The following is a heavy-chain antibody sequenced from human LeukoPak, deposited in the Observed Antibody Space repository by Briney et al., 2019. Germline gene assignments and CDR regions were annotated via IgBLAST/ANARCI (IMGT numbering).Heavy chain of an antibody. J-gene: IGHJ4*02. Sequence: SETLSLTCTVSGGSISGYYWGWIRQPPGKGLEYIGFIFYSGTTNYNPSLKSRVTISVDTSKNQFSLKLSSVTAADTAVYYCARSYIVGATLGYWGQGTLVTVSS. CDR3: ARSYIVGATLGY. CDR1: GGSISGYY. V-gene: IGHV4-59*08. D-gene: IGHD1-26*01. CDR2: IFYSGTT.